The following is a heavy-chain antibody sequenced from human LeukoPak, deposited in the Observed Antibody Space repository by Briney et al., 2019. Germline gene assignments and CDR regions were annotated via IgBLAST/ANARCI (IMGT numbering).Heavy chain of an antibody. Sequence: SETLSLTCTVSGGSISSYYWSWIRQPAGKGLQWIGRIYTSGSTNYNPSLKSRVTMSVDTSKNQFSLKLSSVTAADTAVYYCASTYYDSSGYYETDYWGQGTLVTVSS. V-gene: IGHV4-4*07. CDR2: IYTSGST. CDR3: ASTYYDSSGYYETDY. CDR1: GGSISSYY. D-gene: IGHD3-22*01. J-gene: IGHJ4*02.